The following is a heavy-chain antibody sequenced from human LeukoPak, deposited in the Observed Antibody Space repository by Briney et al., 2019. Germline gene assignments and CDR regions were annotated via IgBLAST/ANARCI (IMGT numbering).Heavy chain of an antibody. CDR1: GFTFNDHG. CDR2: INWNGGST. CDR3: AREGVYDSWDY. J-gene: IGHJ4*02. D-gene: IGHD3-3*01. Sequence: PGGSLRLSCAASGFTFNDHGMIWVRQAPGKGLEWVSGINWNGGSTGYADSVKGRFTISRDNAKNSLYLQMNSLRAEDTAVYYCAREGVYDSWDYWGQGTLVTVSS. V-gene: IGHV3-20*04.